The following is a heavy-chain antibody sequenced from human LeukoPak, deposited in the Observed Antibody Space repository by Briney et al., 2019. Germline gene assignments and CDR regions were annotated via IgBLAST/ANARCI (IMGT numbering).Heavy chain of an antibody. Sequence: GGSLRLSCAASGFTFSSYEMNWVRQAPGKGLTWVSYISSSGSTIYYADSVKGRFTISRDNAKNSLYLQMNSLRAEDTAVYYCARVSAAAGTLDYWGQGTLVTLSS. V-gene: IGHV3-48*03. D-gene: IGHD6-13*01. J-gene: IGHJ4*02. CDR2: ISSSGSTI. CDR1: GFTFSSYE. CDR3: ARVSAAAGTLDY.